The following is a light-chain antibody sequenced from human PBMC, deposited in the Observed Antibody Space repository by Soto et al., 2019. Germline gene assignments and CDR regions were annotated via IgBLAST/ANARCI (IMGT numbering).Light chain of an antibody. CDR1: QSVRSNY. CDR2: GAS. Sequence: EIVLTQSPGTLSLSPGERATLSYRASQSVRSNYLAWYQQKPGQAPRLLIYGASSRATGIPDRFSGSGSGTDFTLTISRLEPEDFAVYYCQHSGSSAYTFGQGTTLEIK. CDR3: QHSGSSAYT. J-gene: IGKJ2*01. V-gene: IGKV3-20*01.